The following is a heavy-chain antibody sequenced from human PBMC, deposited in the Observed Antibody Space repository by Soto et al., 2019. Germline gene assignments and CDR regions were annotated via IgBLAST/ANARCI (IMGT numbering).Heavy chain of an antibody. J-gene: IGHJ4*02. Sequence: QPGGSLRLSCAASGFTFSSYWMHWVRQAPGKGLVWVSRINSDGSSTSYADSVKGRFTISRDNAKNTLYLQMNSLRAEDTAVYYCAREIWDYIWGSYRYNYFDYWGQGTLVTVSS. CDR1: GFTFSSYW. D-gene: IGHD3-16*02. CDR2: INSDGSST. V-gene: IGHV3-74*01. CDR3: AREIWDYIWGSYRYNYFDY.